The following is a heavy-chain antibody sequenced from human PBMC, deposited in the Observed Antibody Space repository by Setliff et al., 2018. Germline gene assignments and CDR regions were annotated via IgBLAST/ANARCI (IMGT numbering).Heavy chain of an antibody. D-gene: IGHD3-22*01. CDR1: GAAISTYH. J-gene: IGHJ6*03. CDR3: ARAGRNNYDSSGYYYDLYYYNYMDV. Sequence: SETLSLTCAVSGAAISTYHWSWLRQPPGKGLEWIGYVSYGGSTKYNPSLESRVTISLDAPKNQFSLKLTSVTAADTAVYYCARAGRNNYDSSGYYYDLYYYNYMDVWGKGTTVTVSS. V-gene: IGHV4-59*08. CDR2: VSYGGST.